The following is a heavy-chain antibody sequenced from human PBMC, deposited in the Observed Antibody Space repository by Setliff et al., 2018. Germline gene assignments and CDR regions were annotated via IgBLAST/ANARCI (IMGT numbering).Heavy chain of an antibody. CDR2: VDQGANT. D-gene: IGHD3-3*01. J-gene: IGHJ6*04. V-gene: IGHV3-23*05. CDR3: AGDFRGGLLAATHNYNFWSGVKDV. Sequence: GGSLRLSCVASGFTFGAYTLTWVRQAPGKGLEFVSGVDQGANTYYGDSVKGRFTISRDNSKNTLYLQMNSLRPEDTAVYYCAGDFRGGLLAATHNYNFWSGVKDVWGKGTTVTVSS. CDR1: GFTFGAYT.